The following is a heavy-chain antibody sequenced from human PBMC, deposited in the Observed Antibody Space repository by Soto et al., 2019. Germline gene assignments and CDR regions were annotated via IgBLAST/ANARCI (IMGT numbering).Heavy chain of an antibody. CDR2: ITGIDGRT. CDR1: GFTFGNYA. V-gene: IGHV3-23*01. CDR3: AKDRGPDCSGGICYRQYWFDP. D-gene: IGHD2-15*01. Sequence: PGGSLRLSCVGSGFTFGNYAMSWLRQPRGEGLESVFSITGIDGRTYYAASVKGRFTISRDNPKNPLYLQRNNLSAEDTAMFYCAKDRGPDCSGGICYRQYWFDPWGQGTQVTVSS. J-gene: IGHJ5*02.